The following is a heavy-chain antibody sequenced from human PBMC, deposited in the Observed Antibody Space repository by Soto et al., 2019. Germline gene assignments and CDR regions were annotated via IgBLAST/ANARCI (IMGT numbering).Heavy chain of an antibody. D-gene: IGHD6-19*01. CDR2: ISSNGGNT. CDR3: VKEGYMRSDWYGQFDC. V-gene: IGHV3-64D*06. Sequence: VQLVESGGTLVQPGGSLRLSCSASGFTFNTFAMHWVRQTPGKGLEFVSAISSNGGNTYYADYVKGRFAISRDNSKNTLYLQMYSLRPEDTALYYCVKEGYMRSDWYGQFDCWGQGTLVTVSS. J-gene: IGHJ4*02. CDR1: GFTFNTFA.